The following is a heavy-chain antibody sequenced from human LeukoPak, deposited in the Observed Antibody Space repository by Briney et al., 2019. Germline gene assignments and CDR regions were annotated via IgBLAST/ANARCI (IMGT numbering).Heavy chain of an antibody. CDR2: ISASGGST. CDR3: AKERGDYTFDY. D-gene: IGHD4-11*01. CDR1: GFTFNDYA. Sequence: GGSLRLSCAASGFTFNDYAMTRVRQAPGKGLEWVSGISASGGSTFYADSVKGRFTVSRDNSQNTLYLQMNSLRAEDTAVYYCAKERGDYTFDYWGQGTLVTVSS. J-gene: IGHJ4*02. V-gene: IGHV3-23*01.